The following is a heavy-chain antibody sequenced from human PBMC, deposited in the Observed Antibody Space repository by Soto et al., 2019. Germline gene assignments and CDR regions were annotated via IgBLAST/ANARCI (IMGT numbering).Heavy chain of an antibody. Sequence: ASVKVSCKASGYTFTSYDINWVRQATGQGLEWMGWMNPNSGNTGYAQKFQGRVTMTRNTSISTAYLELSSLRSEDTAVYYCARTPGTNYDFWSGYHCWFDPWGRGTLVTVSS. CDR3: ARTPGTNYDFWSGYHCWFDP. CDR1: GYTFTSYD. J-gene: IGHJ5*02. CDR2: MNPNSGNT. D-gene: IGHD3-3*01. V-gene: IGHV1-8*01.